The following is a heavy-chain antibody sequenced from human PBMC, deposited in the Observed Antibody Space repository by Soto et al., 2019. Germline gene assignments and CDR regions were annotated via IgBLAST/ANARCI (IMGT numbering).Heavy chain of an antibody. CDR1: GFTFSSYA. V-gene: IGHV3-30-3*01. Sequence: GGSLRLSCAASGFTFSSYAMHWVRQAPGKGLEWVAVISYDGSNKYYADSVKGRFTISRDNSKNTLYLQMNSLRAEDTAVYYCARERTRQWLVPEYYYYYYGMDVWGQGTTVTVSS. CDR2: ISYDGSNK. J-gene: IGHJ6*02. CDR3: ARERTRQWLVPEYYYYYYGMDV. D-gene: IGHD6-19*01.